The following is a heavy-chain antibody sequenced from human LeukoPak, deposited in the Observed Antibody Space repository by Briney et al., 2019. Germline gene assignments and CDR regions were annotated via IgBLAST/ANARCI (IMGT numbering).Heavy chain of an antibody. CDR2: IYSGGST. D-gene: IGHD3-22*01. Sequence: GGSLRLSCAASGFTVSSNYMSWVRQAPGKGLEWVSVIYSGGSTYYADSVKGRFSISRDNSKNTLSLQMNSLRAEDTAVYYCARDITTTWYFDLWGRGTLVTVSS. V-gene: IGHV3-66*01. CDR3: ARDITTTWYFDL. CDR1: GFTVSSNY. J-gene: IGHJ2*01.